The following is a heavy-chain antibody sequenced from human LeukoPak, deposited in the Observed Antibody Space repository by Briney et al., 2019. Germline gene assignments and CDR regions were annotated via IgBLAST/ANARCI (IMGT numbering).Heavy chain of an antibody. V-gene: IGHV4-59*01. J-gene: IGHJ6*03. CDR1: GGSISSDY. CDR3: ARETSQKGAHYMDV. Sequence: SETLSLTCTVSGGSISSDYWSWIRQPPGKGMEWIGYIYYSRSTNYNPSLKSRVTISVDTSKNQFSLKLSSVTAADTAVYYCARETSQKGAHYMDVWGKGTTVTISS. CDR2: IYYSRST. D-gene: IGHD3-16*01.